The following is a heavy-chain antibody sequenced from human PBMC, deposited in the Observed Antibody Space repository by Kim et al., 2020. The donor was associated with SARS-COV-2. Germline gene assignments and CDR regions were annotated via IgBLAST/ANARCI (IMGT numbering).Heavy chain of an antibody. D-gene: IGHD5-12*01. Sequence: YADSVKGRFTIARDNSTHTLYLQLNSRRAEDPAVYYCARGGGGYNFDFDYWGQGTLVTVSS. J-gene: IGHJ4*02. V-gene: IGHV3-30*07. CDR3: ARGGGGYNFDFDY.